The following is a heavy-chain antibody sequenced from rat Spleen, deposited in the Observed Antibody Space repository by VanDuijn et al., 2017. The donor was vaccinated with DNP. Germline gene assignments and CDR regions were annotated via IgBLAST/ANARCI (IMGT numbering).Heavy chain of an antibody. V-gene: IGHV5-31*01. J-gene: IGHJ2*01. D-gene: IGHD1-5*01. CDR2: ITNTGDGS. CDR3: TRAGRYNLDY. CDR1: GFIFSNYW. Sequence: EVQLVESGGGPVQPGRSLKLSCVASGFIFSNYWMTWIRQAPGKGLEWVASITNTGDGSYYSDSVKGRFSISRDNAKSTLYLQMNSLRSEDTATYYCTRAGRYNLDYWGQGVMVTVSS.